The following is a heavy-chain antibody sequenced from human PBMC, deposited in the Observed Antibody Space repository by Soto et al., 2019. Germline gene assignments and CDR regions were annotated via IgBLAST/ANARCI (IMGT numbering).Heavy chain of an antibody. CDR2: IYHSVST. J-gene: IGHJ4*02. CDR1: GGSIRAGGYS. V-gene: IGHV4-30-2*01. CDR3: ASVPYY. Sequence: QLQLQESGSGLVKPSQTLSLTCAVSGGSIRAGGYSWSWIRQPPGQGLEWIAYIYHSVSTYYNPSFHSRVTISVYRSNNQCSLKLCSVTAAATDVYYCASVPYYGGQGTLVTVSS.